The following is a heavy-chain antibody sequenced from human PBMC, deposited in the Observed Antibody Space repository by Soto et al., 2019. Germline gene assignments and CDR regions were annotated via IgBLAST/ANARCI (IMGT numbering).Heavy chain of an antibody. D-gene: IGHD6-13*01. CDR2: IYYSGST. CDR3: ASHHRIAAAGTEYFQH. Sequence: SETLSLTCTVSGGSISSYYWSWIRQPPGKGLEWIGYIYYSGSTNYNPSLKSRVTISVDTSKNQFSLKLSSVTAADTAVYYCASHHRIAAAGTEYFQHWGQGTLVTVSS. J-gene: IGHJ1*01. V-gene: IGHV4-59*08. CDR1: GGSISSYY.